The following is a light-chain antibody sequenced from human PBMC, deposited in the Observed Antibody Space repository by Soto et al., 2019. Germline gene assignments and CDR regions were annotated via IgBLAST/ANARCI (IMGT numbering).Light chain of an antibody. J-gene: IGKJ4*01. CDR2: DAS. CDR1: QTVRNNY. Sequence: VLTQSPETLSLSPGERATRSCRASQTVRNNYLAWYQQKPGQAPRLLIYDASSRATGIPDRFSGGGSGTDFTLTISRLEPEDFAVYYCQQYGSSLLTFGGGTKVDIK. CDR3: QQYGSSLLT. V-gene: IGKV3-20*01.